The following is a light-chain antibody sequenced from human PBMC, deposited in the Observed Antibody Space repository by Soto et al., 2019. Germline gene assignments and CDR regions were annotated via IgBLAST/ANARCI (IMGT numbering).Light chain of an antibody. CDR3: QQRNDWPLT. V-gene: IGKV3D-20*02. CDR1: ETVSGSY. Sequence: DIVLTPSPGTLSLSPGERATLSCRASETVSGSYLAWYQQKPGQAPRLLIYGASSRATGIPARFGGSGSGTDFTLTISSLEPEDFAVYYCQQRNDWPLTFGGGTKVAIK. CDR2: GAS. J-gene: IGKJ4*01.